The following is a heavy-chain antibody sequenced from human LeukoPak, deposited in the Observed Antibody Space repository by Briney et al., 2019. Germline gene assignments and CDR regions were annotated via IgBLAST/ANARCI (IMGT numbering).Heavy chain of an antibody. CDR2: ISPTGSTM. CDR3: ARESRHPEYFDY. V-gene: IGHV3-48*04. CDR1: EFTFSAYA. J-gene: IGHJ4*02. D-gene: IGHD1-14*01. Sequence: GGSLRLSCATSEFTFSAYAMNWVRQAPGKGLEWVGYISPTGSTMFYAGSVKGRFTISRDNAKSSLYLQMNSLRAEDTAVYYCARESRHPEYFDYWGQGTLVTVSS.